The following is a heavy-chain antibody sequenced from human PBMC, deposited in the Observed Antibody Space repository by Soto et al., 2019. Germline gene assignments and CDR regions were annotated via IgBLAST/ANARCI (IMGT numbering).Heavy chain of an antibody. CDR3: ERDRSSYALDY. D-gene: IGHD5-12*01. CDR1: GYTFTSYG. Sequence: QVQLVQSGAEVKKPGASVKVSCKASGYTFTSYGISWVRQAPGQGLEWMGWVSAYNGNTNYAQKLQGRVTMTTETYTRTAYMELRSLKSDDTAVYYCERDRSSYALDYWGQGTLVTVSS. CDR2: VSAYNGNT. J-gene: IGHJ4*02. V-gene: IGHV1-18*01.